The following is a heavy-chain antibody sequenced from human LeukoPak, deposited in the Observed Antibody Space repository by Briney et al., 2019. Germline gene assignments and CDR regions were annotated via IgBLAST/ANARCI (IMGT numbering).Heavy chain of an antibody. CDR3: ARAGGSTVSHSDY. Sequence: PGGSLRLSCAASGFTFSSYSMNWIRQAPGKGLEWVSSISSSTSYIYYADSVKGRFTISKDNAKNSLYLQMNSLRAEDAAVYYCARAGGSTVSHSDYWGQGTLVTVSS. CDR2: ISSSTSYI. J-gene: IGHJ4*02. D-gene: IGHD4-17*01. V-gene: IGHV3-21*01. CDR1: GFTFSSYS.